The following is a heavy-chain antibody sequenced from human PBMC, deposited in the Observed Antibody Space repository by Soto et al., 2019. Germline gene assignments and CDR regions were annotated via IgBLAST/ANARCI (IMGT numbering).Heavy chain of an antibody. D-gene: IGHD3-10*02. CDR1: GFTFSDYY. J-gene: IGHJ4*02. Sequence: GGSLRLSCAASGFTFSDYYMSWIRQAPGKGLEWVSYISSSGSTIYYADSVKGRFTISRDNAKNSLYLQMNSLRAEDTAVYYCARTRDRCSGSYYGGVDYWGQGTLVTVSS. CDR2: ISSSGSTI. V-gene: IGHV3-11*01. CDR3: ARTRDRCSGSYYGGVDY.